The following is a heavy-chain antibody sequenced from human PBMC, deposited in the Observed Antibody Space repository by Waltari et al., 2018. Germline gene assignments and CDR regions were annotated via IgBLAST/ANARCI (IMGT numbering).Heavy chain of an antibody. J-gene: IGHJ1*01. V-gene: IGHV4-39*01. CDR2: MQYRGST. CDR1: GGSIGRNYH. D-gene: IGHD4-17*01. CDR3: GRIAFGDDGGYFQH. Sequence: LQLPEPGPGLVKPSETLSLTCTVAGGSIGRNYHGGWIRQPPGKGLEWMGNMQYRGSTFYNPSLKSRVTISLDTWSNQFSLRLSSVGAADTAVYFCGRIAFGDDGGYFQHWGQGTLVTVSS.